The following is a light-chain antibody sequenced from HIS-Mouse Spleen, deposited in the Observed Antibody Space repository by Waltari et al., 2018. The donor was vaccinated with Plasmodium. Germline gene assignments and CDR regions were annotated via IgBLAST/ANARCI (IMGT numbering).Light chain of an antibody. CDR1: ALPKKY. Sequence: SYELTQPPSVSVSPGNTARITCSGDALPKKYAYWYQKKLGQAPVLVIHEDSKRPSGIPERFSGSSSGTMATLTISGAQVEDEADYYCYSTDSSGNHRVFGGGTKLTVL. V-gene: IGLV3-10*01. CDR2: EDS. CDR3: YSTDSSGNHRV. J-gene: IGLJ3*02.